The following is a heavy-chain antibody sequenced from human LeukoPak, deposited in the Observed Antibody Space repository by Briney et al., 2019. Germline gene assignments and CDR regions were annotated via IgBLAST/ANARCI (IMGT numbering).Heavy chain of an antibody. J-gene: IGHJ5*02. CDR2: IYHSGST. CDR1: GGSISSSNW. Sequence: SETLSLTCAVSGGSISSSNWWSWVRQPPGKGLEWIGEIYHSGSTNYNPSLKSRVTISVDTSKNQFSLKLSSVTAADTAVYYCARDRRDGYNHNWFDPWGQGTLVTVSS. D-gene: IGHD5-24*01. CDR3: ARDRRDGYNHNWFDP. V-gene: IGHV4-4*02.